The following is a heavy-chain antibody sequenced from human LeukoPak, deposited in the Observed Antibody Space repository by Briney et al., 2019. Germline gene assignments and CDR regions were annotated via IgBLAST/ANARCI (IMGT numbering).Heavy chain of an antibody. V-gene: IGHV3-23*01. Sequence: GGSLRPSCAASGFTFSNYAMSWVRQAPGKGLEWVSAISGSGGNTYYADSVKGRFTISRDNSKNTLYLQMNSLRAEDTAVYYCAKAVNGVVARDWFDPWGQGTLVTVSS. CDR1: GFTFSNYA. CDR2: ISGSGGNT. J-gene: IGHJ5*02. D-gene: IGHD2-15*01. CDR3: AKAVNGVVARDWFDP.